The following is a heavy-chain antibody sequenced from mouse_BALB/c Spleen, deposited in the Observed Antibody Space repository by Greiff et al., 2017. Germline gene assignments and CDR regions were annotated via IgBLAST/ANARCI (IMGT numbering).Heavy chain of an antibody. Sequence: EVQLQQSGAELVKPGASVKLSCTASGFNIKDTYMHWVKQRPEQGLEWIGRIDPANGNTKYDPKFQGKATITADTSSNTAYLQLSSLTSEDTAVYYCARGHYYGSSYYAMDYWGQGTSVTVSS. CDR1: GFNIKDTY. CDR3: ARGHYYGSSYYAMDY. CDR2: IDPANGNT. V-gene: IGHV14-3*02. D-gene: IGHD1-1*01. J-gene: IGHJ4*01.